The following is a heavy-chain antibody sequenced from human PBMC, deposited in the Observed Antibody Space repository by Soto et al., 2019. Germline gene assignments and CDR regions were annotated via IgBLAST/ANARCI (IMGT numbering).Heavy chain of an antibody. Sequence: LSLSCAASGFSFSTYAMSWVRQAPGKGLEWVSAISGSGATTFYADSMKGRFTISRDNSRDTLYLQMNRLRAEDTAVYFCAREQCSPLDRYCADGAVDWVDPGGRGTLVTGSS. D-gene: IGHD2-8*01. CDR2: ISGSGATT. V-gene: IGHV3-23*01. J-gene: IGHJ5*02. CDR1: GFSFSTYA. CDR3: AREQCSPLDRYCADGAVDWVDP.